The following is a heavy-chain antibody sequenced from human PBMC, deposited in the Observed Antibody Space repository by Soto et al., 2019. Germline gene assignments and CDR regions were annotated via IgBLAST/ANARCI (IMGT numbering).Heavy chain of an antibody. V-gene: IGHV3-7*03. CDR1: GFTFPDYW. J-gene: IGHJ6*02. CDR2: IKQDEGEK. D-gene: IGHD3-10*01. Sequence: EVQLVESGGGVVQPGGSLRLSCAASGFTFPDYWMSWVRQAPGKGLERVANIKQDEGEKFYVDSVKGRFIISRDNARSLLYLKKNSLRIEDTALYYCARVGITVSSEYYFSIDIWGQGTTVTVSS. CDR3: ARVGITVSSEYYFSIDI.